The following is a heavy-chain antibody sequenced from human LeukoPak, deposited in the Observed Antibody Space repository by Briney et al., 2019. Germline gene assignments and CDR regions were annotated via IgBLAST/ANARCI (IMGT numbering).Heavy chain of an antibody. J-gene: IGHJ4*02. CDR1: GYTFTNYV. Sequence: GASVKVSCKASGYTFTNYVLTWVRQAPGHGLEWMGRISTYTGNSNCAQKFQDRVTMTTDTSTGTAYMDLRNLSSDDTAVYYCARTMTTMTTHGELDFWGQGTLVTVSS. CDR3: ARTMTTMTTHGELDF. V-gene: IGHV1-18*01. CDR2: ISTYTGNS. D-gene: IGHD4-17*01.